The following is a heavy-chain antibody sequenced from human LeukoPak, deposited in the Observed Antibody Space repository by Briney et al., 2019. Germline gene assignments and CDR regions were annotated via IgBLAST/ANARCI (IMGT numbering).Heavy chain of an antibody. CDR2: ISTSSIYI. Sequence: GGSLRLSCAASGFTFSSYSMNWVRQAPGKGLEWVSFISTSSIYIYYADSVKGRFTISRDNAKNSLYLQMNSLRAEDTAVYYCVRVDSSGYGLHWGLDYWSQGTLVTVSS. V-gene: IGHV3-21*01. CDR3: VRVDSSGYGLHWGLDY. J-gene: IGHJ4*02. D-gene: IGHD3-22*01. CDR1: GFTFSSYS.